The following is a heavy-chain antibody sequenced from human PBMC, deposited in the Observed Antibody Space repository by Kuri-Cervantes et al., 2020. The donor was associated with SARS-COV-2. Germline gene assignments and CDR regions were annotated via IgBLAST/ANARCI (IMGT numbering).Heavy chain of an antibody. V-gene: IGHV4-59*08. CDR1: GGSISSHY. CDR3: ARVSWMQLWHRYFDN. Sequence: SETLSLTCTVSGGSISSHYWSWIRQPPGKGLEWIGYIYYSGSTNYNPSLKSRVSISLDKSKSQFSLKLSSVTASDTAVYYCARVSWMQLWHRYFDNWGQGTLVTVSS. D-gene: IGHD5-18*01. J-gene: IGHJ4*02. CDR2: IYYSGST.